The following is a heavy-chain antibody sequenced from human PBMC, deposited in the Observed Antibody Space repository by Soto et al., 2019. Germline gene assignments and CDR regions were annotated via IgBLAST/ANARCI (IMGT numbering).Heavy chain of an antibody. V-gene: IGHV3-30*18. CDR2: ISYDGNNK. CDR3: AKGGSGNYLTYYYYYGMDV. D-gene: IGHD3-22*01. Sequence: PGGSLRLSCAASGFSLSNNGMHWVRQAPGKGLEWVAVISYDGNNKYYADSVKGRFTISRDNSTNTVYLEMNNLRAEDTAMYYCAKGGSGNYLTYYYYYGMDVWGQGTTVTVSS. J-gene: IGHJ6*02. CDR1: GFSLSNNG.